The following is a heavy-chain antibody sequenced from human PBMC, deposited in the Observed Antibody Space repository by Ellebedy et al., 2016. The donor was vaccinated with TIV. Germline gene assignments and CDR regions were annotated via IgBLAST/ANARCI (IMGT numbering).Heavy chain of an antibody. D-gene: IGHD5-18*01. CDR1: GYTFTSYG. J-gene: IGHJ4*02. V-gene: IGHV1-18*04. Sequence: AASVKVSCKASGYTFTSYGISWVRQAPGQGLEWMGWISAYNGNTNYAQKLQGRVTMTTDTSTSTAYMELRSLRSDDTAVYYCARDMDGVDTAMANFDYWGQGTLVTVSS. CDR2: ISAYNGNT. CDR3: ARDMDGVDTAMANFDY.